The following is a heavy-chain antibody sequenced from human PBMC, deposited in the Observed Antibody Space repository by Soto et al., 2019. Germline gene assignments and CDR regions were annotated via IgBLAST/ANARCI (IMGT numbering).Heavy chain of an antibody. V-gene: IGHV3-23*01. Sequence: GGSLRLSCAASGFTFSSYAMSWVRQAPGKGLEWVSAISGSGGSTYYADSVKGRFTISRDNSKNTLYLQMNSLRAEDTAVYYCAKDRIGGSGSWNPYYFDYWGQGTLVTVSS. CDR2: ISGSGGST. CDR1: GFTFSSYA. D-gene: IGHD3-10*01. J-gene: IGHJ4*02. CDR3: AKDRIGGSGSWNPYYFDY.